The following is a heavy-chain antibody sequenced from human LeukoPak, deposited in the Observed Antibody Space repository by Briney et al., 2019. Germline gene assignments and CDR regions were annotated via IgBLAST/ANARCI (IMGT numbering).Heavy chain of an antibody. Sequence: PSETLSLTCTVSGGSISSSSYYWGWIRQPPGKGLEWIGSIYYSGSAYYNPSLKSRVTISVDTSKNQFSLKLSSVTAADTAVYYCARDRIADYYFDYWGQGTLVTVSS. CDR2: IYYSGSA. CDR1: GGSISSSSYY. CDR3: ARDRIADYYFDY. J-gene: IGHJ4*02. D-gene: IGHD6-13*01. V-gene: IGHV4-39*07.